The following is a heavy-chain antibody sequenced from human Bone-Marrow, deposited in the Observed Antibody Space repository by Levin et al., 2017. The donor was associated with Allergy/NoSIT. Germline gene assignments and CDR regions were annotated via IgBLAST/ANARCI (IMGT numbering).Heavy chain of an antibody. CDR2: IYAGGST. V-gene: IGHV3-66*02. CDR3: ARLYRSSRGIDP. Sequence: PAGGSLRLSCTASGFTVSSNFMTWVRQAPGKGLEWVSLIYAGGSTYYADSVRGRFTISRDNSKNTLYLQMNSLRAEDTAVYYCARLYRSSRGIDPWGQGTLVTVSS. CDR1: GFTVSSNF. J-gene: IGHJ5*02. D-gene: IGHD6-13*01.